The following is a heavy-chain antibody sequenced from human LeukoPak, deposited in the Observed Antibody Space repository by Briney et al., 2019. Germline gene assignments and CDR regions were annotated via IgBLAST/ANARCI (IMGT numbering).Heavy chain of an antibody. J-gene: IGHJ4*02. V-gene: IGHV3-30*18. D-gene: IGHD5-18*01. CDR3: AKDRYSYAFEYSDS. Sequence: GGSLRLSCAASGFTFSSYGMHWVRQAPGKGLDWVAVISNDGSKKYYADSVKGRFTISKDNSKNTLSLQVSSLRTEDTAVYYCAKDRYSYAFEYSDSWGQGTLVTVSS. CDR2: ISNDGSKK. CDR1: GFTFSSYG.